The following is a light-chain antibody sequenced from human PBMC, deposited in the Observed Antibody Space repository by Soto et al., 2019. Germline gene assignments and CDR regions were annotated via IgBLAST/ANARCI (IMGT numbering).Light chain of an antibody. V-gene: IGLV2-14*01. CDR3: SAHTYGALV. CDR1: SSDVGRSNH. CDR2: EVS. J-gene: IGLJ2*01. Sequence: QSALTQPASVSGSPGQSITISCTGTSSDVGRSNHVFWYQQHPGKAPKLIIYEVSSRPSGVSNRFSGSKSGNTASLTISGLQAEDEADYYCSAHTYGALVFGGGTQLNVL.